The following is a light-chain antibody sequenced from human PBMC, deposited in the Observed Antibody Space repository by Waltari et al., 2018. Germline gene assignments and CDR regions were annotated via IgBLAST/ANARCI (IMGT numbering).Light chain of an antibody. Sequence: DILMTQSPSSQSASVGDRVTITCRASQSISNCLNWYQQKPGKAPNLLIYAASSLETGVPSRFSGSGSGTDFTLTISSLQPDDFGTYYCQQSYNTPPVTFGPGTKVDIK. V-gene: IGKV1-39*01. CDR1: QSISNC. J-gene: IGKJ1*01. CDR2: AAS. CDR3: QQSYNTPPVT.